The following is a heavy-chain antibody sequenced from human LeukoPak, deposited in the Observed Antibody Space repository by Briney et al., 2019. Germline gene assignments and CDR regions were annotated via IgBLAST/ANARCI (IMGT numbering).Heavy chain of an antibody. CDR1: GGTFSSYA. D-gene: IGHD3-22*01. CDR2: IIPMFGTA. CDR3: ARDRPDYYDSSGYYRHDAFDI. J-gene: IGHJ3*02. V-gene: IGHV1-69*05. Sequence: SVKVSCKASGGTFSSYAISWVRQAPGQGLEWMGGIIPMFGTANYAQKFQGRVTITTDESTSTAYMELSSLRSEDTAVYYCARDRPDYYDSSGYYRHDAFDIWGQGTMVTVSS.